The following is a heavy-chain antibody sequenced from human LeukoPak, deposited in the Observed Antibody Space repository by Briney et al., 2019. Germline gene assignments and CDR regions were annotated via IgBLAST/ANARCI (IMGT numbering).Heavy chain of an antibody. Sequence: GGSLRLSCAASGFTVSSYEMNWVRQAPGKGLEWVSYISSSGNTIKYADSVKGRFTISRDNAKNSLHLQMNSLRAEDTAVCYCARNIAVRSDAFDIWGQGTMVTVSS. V-gene: IGHV3-48*03. J-gene: IGHJ3*02. CDR2: ISSSGNTI. CDR3: ARNIAVRSDAFDI. CDR1: GFTVSSYE. D-gene: IGHD6-6*01.